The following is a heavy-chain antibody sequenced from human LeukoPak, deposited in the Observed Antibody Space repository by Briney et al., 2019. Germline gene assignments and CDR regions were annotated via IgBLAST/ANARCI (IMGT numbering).Heavy chain of an antibody. Sequence: GGSLRLSCAASGFTFSSSAMSWVRQAPGKGLEWVSSISGSGSGGSTYYADSVKGRFTISRDNSKNTLYLQMNSLRSEDTAVYYCARRQDSFDYWGQGTLVTVSS. CDR1: GFTFSSSA. CDR2: ISGSGSGGST. V-gene: IGHV3-23*01. D-gene: IGHD1-1*01. CDR3: ARRQDSFDY. J-gene: IGHJ4*02.